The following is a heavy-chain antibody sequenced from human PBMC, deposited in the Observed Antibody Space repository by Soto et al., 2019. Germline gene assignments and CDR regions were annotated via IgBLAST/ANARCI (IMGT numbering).Heavy chain of an antibody. CDR1: GGSISSGGYY. CDR3: AREGWYNDYGEMDPRGADY. CDR2: IYYSGST. J-gene: IGHJ4*02. D-gene: IGHD4-17*01. Sequence: PSETLSLTCTVSGGSISSGGYYWSWIRQHPGKGLEWIGYIYYSGSTYYNPSLKSRVTISVDTSKNQFSLKLSSVTAADTAVYYCAREGWYNDYGEMDPRGADYWGQGTLVPVSS. V-gene: IGHV4-31*03.